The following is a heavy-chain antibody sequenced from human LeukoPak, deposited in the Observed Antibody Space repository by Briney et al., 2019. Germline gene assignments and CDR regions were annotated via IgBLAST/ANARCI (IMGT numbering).Heavy chain of an antibody. V-gene: IGHV1-46*03. Sequence: ASVKVSCKASGYTFTDYYVHWVRQAPGQGLVWMAIINPSGGDTTYAQKFQGRVTMTRDTSTSTVYMELSSLRSDDTAVYYCGIAALTGYEFDYWGQGTLVTVSS. CDR3: GIAALTGYEFDY. D-gene: IGHD3-9*01. J-gene: IGHJ4*02. CDR1: GYTFTDYY. CDR2: INPSGGDT.